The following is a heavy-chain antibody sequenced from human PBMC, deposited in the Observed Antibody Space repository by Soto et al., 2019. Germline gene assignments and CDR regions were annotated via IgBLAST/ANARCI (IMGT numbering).Heavy chain of an antibody. V-gene: IGHV3-7*04. D-gene: IGHD3-9*01. CDR1: GFTFSSYW. Sequence: GGSLRLSCVASGFTFSSYWMSWVRQAPGKGLEWVANIKQDGSEKYYVDPVKGRFTISRDNAKNSLYLQMNSLRAEDTAVYYCAREDARNYDILTGYRWENRLAPYWGQGTLVTVSS. J-gene: IGHJ4*02. CDR2: IKQDGSEK. CDR3: AREDARNYDILTGYRWENRLAPY.